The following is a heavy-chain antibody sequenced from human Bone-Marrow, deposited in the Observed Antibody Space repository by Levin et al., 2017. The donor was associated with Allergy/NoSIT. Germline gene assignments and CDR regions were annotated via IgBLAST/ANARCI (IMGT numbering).Heavy chain of an antibody. V-gene: IGHV3-23*01. CDR2: ISGSGGST. CDR1: GFTFSSYA. D-gene: IGHD6-19*01. J-gene: IGHJ4*02. CDR3: AKDTNRSGWSPGFGY. Sequence: PGGSLRLSCAASGFTFSSYAMSWVRQAPGKGLEWVSAISGSGGSTYYADSVKGRFTISRDNSKNTLYLQMNSLRAEDTAVYYCAKDTNRSGWSPGFGYWGQGTLVTVSS.